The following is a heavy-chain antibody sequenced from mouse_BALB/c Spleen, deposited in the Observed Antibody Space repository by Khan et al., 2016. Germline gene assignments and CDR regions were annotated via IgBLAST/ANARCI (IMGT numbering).Heavy chain of an antibody. V-gene: IGHV5-4*02. CDR1: GFTFSDYY. CDR3: ERDERWFAY. Sequence: EVELVESGGGLVKPGGSLKLSCAASGFTFSDYYMYWVRQTPEKRLEWVATISDGGSYTYYPHSVKGRFTISRDNAKNNLYLQMSSLKTEDTAMYYCERDERWFAYWGQGTLVTVSA. J-gene: IGHJ3*01. CDR2: ISDGGSYT.